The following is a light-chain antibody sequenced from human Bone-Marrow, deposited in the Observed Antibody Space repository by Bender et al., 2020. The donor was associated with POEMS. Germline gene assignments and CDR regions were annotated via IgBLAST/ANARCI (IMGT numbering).Light chain of an antibody. J-gene: IGLJ3*02. CDR1: SSDVGGSNY. V-gene: IGLV2-8*01. CDR2: EVN. Sequence: QSALTQPPSASGSPGQSVTISCTGTSSDVGGSNYVSWYQQHPGKAPKVIIYEVNKRPSGVPDRFAGSKSGNTASLTVSGLQAEDEADYYCYTWDDRLNAWLFGGGTKLTVL. CDR3: YTWDDRLNAWL.